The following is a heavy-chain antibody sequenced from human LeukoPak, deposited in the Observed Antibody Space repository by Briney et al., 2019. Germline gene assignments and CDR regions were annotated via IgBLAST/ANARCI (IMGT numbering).Heavy chain of an antibody. Sequence: SGPTLVHPTQTLTLTCTFSGFSLSTSGMRVSWIRQPPGKALEWLARIDWDDDKFYSTSLKTRLTISKDTSKNQVVLTMTNMDPVDTATYYCARMVISSYYFDYWGQGTLVTVSS. D-gene: IGHD3-16*02. CDR2: IDWDDDK. CDR3: ARMVISSYYFDY. V-gene: IGHV2-70*04. CDR1: GFSLSTSGMR. J-gene: IGHJ4*02.